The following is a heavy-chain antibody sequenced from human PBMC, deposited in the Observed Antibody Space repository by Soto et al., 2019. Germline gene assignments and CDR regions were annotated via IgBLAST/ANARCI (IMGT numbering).Heavy chain of an antibody. CDR1: CYPVTSDC. CDR2: ISAYNGNT. CDR3: ARDRRVSRWLGSLSPEFAY. Sequence: ALLKASRKACCYPVTSDCVDFWRPAPGQRVEWMGWISAYNGNTNYAQKLQGRVTMTTDTSTSTAYMELRSLRSDDTAVYYCARDRRVSRWLGSLSPEFAYWGQGTLVTVSS. V-gene: IGHV1-18*01. J-gene: IGHJ4*02. D-gene: IGHD5-12*01.